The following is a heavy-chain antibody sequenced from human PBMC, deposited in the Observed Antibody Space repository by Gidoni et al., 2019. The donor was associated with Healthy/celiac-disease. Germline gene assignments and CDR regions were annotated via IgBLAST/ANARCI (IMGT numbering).Heavy chain of an antibody. J-gene: IGHJ4*02. CDR2: IRSKAYGGTT. CDR1: GFTFGDYA. Sequence: EVQLVESGGGLVQPGRSLRLSCTASGFTFGDYAMSWVRQAPGKGLEWVGFIRSKAYGGTTEYAASVKGRFTISRDDSKSIAYLQMNSLKTEDTAVYYCTKSRLVGANWRFDYWGQGTLVTVSS. D-gene: IGHD1-26*01. CDR3: TKSRLVGANWRFDY. V-gene: IGHV3-49*04.